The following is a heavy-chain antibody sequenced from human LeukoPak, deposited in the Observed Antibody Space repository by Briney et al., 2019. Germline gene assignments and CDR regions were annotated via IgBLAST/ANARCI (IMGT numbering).Heavy chain of an antibody. V-gene: IGHV3-21*01. J-gene: IGHJ4*02. CDR1: GFTLSSYG. Sequence: GGSLRLSCAASGFTLSSYGMHWVRQAPGKGLEWVSSISSSSSYIYYADSVKGRFTISRDNAKNSLYLQMNSLRAEDTAVYHCARVKRVATIPTYDYWGQGTLVTVSS. D-gene: IGHD5-12*01. CDR2: ISSSSSYI. CDR3: ARVKRVATIPTYDY.